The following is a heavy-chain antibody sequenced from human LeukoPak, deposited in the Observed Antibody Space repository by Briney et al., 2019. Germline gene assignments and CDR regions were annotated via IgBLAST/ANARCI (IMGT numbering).Heavy chain of an antibody. CDR3: ARMPGYNY. V-gene: IGHV4-61*02. J-gene: IGHJ4*02. CDR2: ISSTGRT. Sequence: NTSQTLSLTCTVSGASISSDTYFWSWIRQPAGKGLEWIGRISSTGRTDYNPSLTSRVTISVDTSKNQLSMKLSSVTAADTAVYYCARMPGYNYWGQGTLVTVSS. D-gene: IGHD3-16*02. CDR1: GASISSDTYF.